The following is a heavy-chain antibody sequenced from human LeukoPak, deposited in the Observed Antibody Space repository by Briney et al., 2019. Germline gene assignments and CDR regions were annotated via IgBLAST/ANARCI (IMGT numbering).Heavy chain of an antibody. J-gene: IGHJ6*03. D-gene: IGHD3-22*01. CDR3: ARGDTYYYDSSGYYYDRDLPYYMDV. CDR1: GYTFTSYD. Sequence: ASVKVSCKASGYTFTSYDINWVRQATGQGLEWMGWMNPNSGNTGYAQKFQGRVTMTRNTSISTAYMELSSLRSEDTAVYYCARGDTYYYDSSGYYYDRDLPYYMDVWGKGTTVTVSS. V-gene: IGHV1-8*01. CDR2: MNPNSGNT.